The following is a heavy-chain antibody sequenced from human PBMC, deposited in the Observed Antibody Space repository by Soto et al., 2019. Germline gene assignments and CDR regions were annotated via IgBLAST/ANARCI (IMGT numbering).Heavy chain of an antibody. V-gene: IGHV4-31*03. CDR1: GRSNIRDGYY. Sequence: SETLSLTCTVSGRSNIRDGYYWSWIRQHPGKGLEWIAYISYSGSSYSNPSLKSRVTISADTSKNQFSLRLTSVTAADTAVYFCARATPAGSADFWGQGTLVTVS. D-gene: IGHD2-2*01. CDR2: ISYSGSS. J-gene: IGHJ4*02. CDR3: ARATPAGSADF.